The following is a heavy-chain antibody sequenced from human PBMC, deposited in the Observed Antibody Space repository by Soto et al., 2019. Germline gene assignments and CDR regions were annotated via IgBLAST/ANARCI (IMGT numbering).Heavy chain of an antibody. Sequence: GESLKISCKGSGYSFTSYWIGWVRQMPGKGLEWMGIIYPGDSDTRYSPSFQVQVTISADKSISTAYLQWSSLKASDTAMYYCQRHISNGVVVINYYYAMEVWGQGTTVAV. J-gene: IGHJ6*02. CDR2: IYPGDSDT. CDR3: QRHISNGVVVINYYYAMEV. V-gene: IGHV5-51*01. CDR1: GYSFTSYW. D-gene: IGHD3-22*01.